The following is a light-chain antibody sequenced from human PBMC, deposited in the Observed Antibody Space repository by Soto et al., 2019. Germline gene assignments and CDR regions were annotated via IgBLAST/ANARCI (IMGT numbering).Light chain of an antibody. CDR2: DSS. V-gene: IGKV3D-7*01. J-gene: IGKJ5*01. Sequence: EIVLTQSPATLSLSPGERATLSCRASQSLSSNFLAWYQQKPGQPPRLLIYDSSTRATGFPDRFSGSGYGTDFTLTISSLQPEDFATYYCQQANSFPITFGQGTRLEIK. CDR3: QQANSFPIT. CDR1: QSLSSNF.